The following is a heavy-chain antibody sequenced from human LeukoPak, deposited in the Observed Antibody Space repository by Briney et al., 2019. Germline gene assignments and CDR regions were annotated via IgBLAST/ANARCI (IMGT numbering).Heavy chain of an antibody. CDR2: INWNSGSI. J-gene: IGHJ6*03. CDR3: ARDDHYDFWSGYSYYMDV. D-gene: IGHD3-3*01. Sequence: GGSLRLSCAASGFSFNEYAMHWVRQAPGKGLEWVSGINWNSGSIGYADSVKGRFTISRDNAKNSLYLQMNSLRAEDTAVYYCARDDHYDFWSGYSYYMDVWGKGTTVTVSS. V-gene: IGHV3-9*01. CDR1: GFSFNEYA.